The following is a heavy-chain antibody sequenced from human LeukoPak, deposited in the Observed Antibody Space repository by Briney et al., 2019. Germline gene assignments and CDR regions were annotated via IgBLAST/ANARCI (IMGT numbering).Heavy chain of an antibody. CDR1: GGSISSYY. J-gene: IGHJ5*02. V-gene: IGHV4-59*08. CDR2: INYSGST. Sequence: SETLSLTCTVSGGSISSYYWSWIRQPPGKGLEWIGYINYSGSTNYNPSLKSRVTISVDTSKNQFSLKLSSVTAADTAVYYCARSGGYDSDWFDPWGQGTLVTVSS. D-gene: IGHD5-12*01. CDR3: ARSGGYDSDWFDP.